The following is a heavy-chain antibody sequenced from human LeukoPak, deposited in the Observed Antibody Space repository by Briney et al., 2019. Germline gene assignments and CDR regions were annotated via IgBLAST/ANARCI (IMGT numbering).Heavy chain of an antibody. V-gene: IGHV4-59*01. J-gene: IGHJ4*02. CDR1: GGSISSYY. Sequence: SETLTLTCTVSGGSISSYYWSWIRQPPGKRLEWIGYIYYSGNTNYNPSLKSRLTISIDTSKHEFSLRLSSVTAADTAVYYCARVGDVNFDYWGQGTLVPAFS. D-gene: IGHD3-10*01. CDR2: IYYSGNT. CDR3: ARVGDVNFDY.